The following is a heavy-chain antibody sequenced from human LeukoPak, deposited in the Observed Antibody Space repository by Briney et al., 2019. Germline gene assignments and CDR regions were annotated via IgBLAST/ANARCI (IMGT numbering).Heavy chain of an antibody. CDR2: INPSGGST. J-gene: IGHJ6*02. V-gene: IGHV1-46*01. CDR3: ARVKYSSSWYHYGMDV. Sequence: ASMKVSCKASGYTFTSYYMHWVRQAPGQGLEWMGIINPSGGSTSYAQKFQGRVTMTRDTSTSTVYMELSRLRSDDTAVYYCARVKYSSSWYHYGMDVWGQGTTVTVSS. D-gene: IGHD6-13*01. CDR1: GYTFTSYY.